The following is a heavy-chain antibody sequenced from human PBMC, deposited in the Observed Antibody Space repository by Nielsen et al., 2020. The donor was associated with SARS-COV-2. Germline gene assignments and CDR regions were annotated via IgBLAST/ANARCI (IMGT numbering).Heavy chain of an antibody. V-gene: IGHV1-2*06. J-gene: IGHJ5*02. CDR3: ARGVRGNWFDP. CDR1: GYTFTDYY. D-gene: IGHD3-10*02. CDR2: INPYSGGT. Sequence: ASVKVSCKASGYTFTDYYIHWVRQAPGQGLDWMGRINPYSGGTNYAQKFQGTVTMTRDASISTVYMELTSDDTAVYYCARGVRGNWFDPWGQGTLVTVSS.